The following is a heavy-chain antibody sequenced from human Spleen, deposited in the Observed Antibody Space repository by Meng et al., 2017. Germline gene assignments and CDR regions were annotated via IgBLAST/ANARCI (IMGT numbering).Heavy chain of an antibody. Sequence: QLQLQESGPGLVKPSETLSLTCIVSGASITSSTFYWGWIRQPPGKGLEWIGNIYYSGSTYYNPSLKSRVTMSVDTSKNQFSLKLRPVTAADTAVYYCARRAGSGSQRWFYFDYWGQGTLVTVSS. CDR1: GASITSSTFY. J-gene: IGHJ4*02. CDR2: IYYSGST. CDR3: ARRAGSGSQRWFYFDY. D-gene: IGHD3-10*01. V-gene: IGHV4-39*01.